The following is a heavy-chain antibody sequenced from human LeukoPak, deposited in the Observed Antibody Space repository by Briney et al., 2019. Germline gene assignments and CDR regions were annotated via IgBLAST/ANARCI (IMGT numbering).Heavy chain of an antibody. CDR1: GYTFTGYY. CDR2: IYPNSGGT. Sequence: ASVKVSCKASGYTFTGYYIHWVRHAPGQGLEWMGWIYPNSGGTNYAQNFRRRVTMTRDTSISTAYMELSSLRSDDTAVYYCARSSGYNSRPYYFDYWGQGTLVTVSS. J-gene: IGHJ4*02. CDR3: ARSSGYNSRPYYFDY. V-gene: IGHV1-2*02. D-gene: IGHD5-12*01.